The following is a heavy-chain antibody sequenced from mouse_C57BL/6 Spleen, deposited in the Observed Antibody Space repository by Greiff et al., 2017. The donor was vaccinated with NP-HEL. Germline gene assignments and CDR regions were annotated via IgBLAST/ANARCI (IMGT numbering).Heavy chain of an antibody. D-gene: IGHD2-1*01. J-gene: IGHJ2*01. Sequence: VKLQQSGAELVKPGASVKLSCKASGYTFTEYTIHWVKQRSGQGLEWIGWFYPGSGSIKYNEKFKDKATLTADKSSSTVYMELSRLTSEDSAVYFCARHAPPYYGNYLYYFDYWGQGTTLTVSS. CDR2: FYPGSGSI. V-gene: IGHV1-62-2*01. CDR3: ARHAPPYYGNYLYYFDY. CDR1: GYTFTEYT.